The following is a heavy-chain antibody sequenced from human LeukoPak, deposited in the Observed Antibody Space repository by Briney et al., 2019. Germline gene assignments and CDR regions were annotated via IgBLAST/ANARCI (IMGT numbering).Heavy chain of an antibody. V-gene: IGHV3-30*18. Sequence: GRSLRLSCAASGFTFSSYGMHWVRQAPGKGLEWVAVISYDGSNKYYADSVKGRFTISRDNSKNTVYLQMNSLRAEDTAVYYCAKDRFAGATRYYLDYWGQGTLVTVSS. CDR2: ISYDGSNK. D-gene: IGHD1-26*01. CDR3: AKDRFAGATRYYLDY. CDR1: GFTFSSYG. J-gene: IGHJ4*02.